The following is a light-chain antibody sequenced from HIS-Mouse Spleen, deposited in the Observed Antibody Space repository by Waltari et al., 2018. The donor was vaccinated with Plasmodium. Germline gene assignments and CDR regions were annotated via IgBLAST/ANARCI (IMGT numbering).Light chain of an antibody. CDR2: DAS. J-gene: IGKJ1*01. CDR1: QSVSSY. CDR3: QQRSNWPPST. V-gene: IGKV3-11*01. Sequence: EIVLTQSPATLSLSPGERATLSCRASQSVSSYLAWYQQKPGQAPRLLIDDASNRATGIPARFSGSGSGTDFTLTISSLEPEDFAVYYGQQRSNWPPSTFGQGTKVEIK.